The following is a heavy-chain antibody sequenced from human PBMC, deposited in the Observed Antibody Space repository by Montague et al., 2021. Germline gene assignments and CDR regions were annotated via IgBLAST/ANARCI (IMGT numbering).Heavy chain of an antibody. D-gene: IGHD6-13*01. J-gene: IGHJ5*02. CDR2: IDYSEST. V-gene: IGHV4-39*01. CDR1: GGSISSSIYY. Sequence: SETLSLTCTVSGGSISSSIYYWACTRKPPAKGPAWIGSIDYSESTYYNTSLRNRVIMSVDTSKNQFSLNLTSVTAADTALYYCAPLRGLAAPWGQGTLVTVSP. CDR3: APLRGLAAP.